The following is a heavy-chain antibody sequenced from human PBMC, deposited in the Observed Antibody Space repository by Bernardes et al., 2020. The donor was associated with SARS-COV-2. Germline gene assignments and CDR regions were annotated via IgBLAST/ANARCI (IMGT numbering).Heavy chain of an antibody. D-gene: IGHD3-16*01. J-gene: IGHJ4*02. V-gene: IGHV1-69*13. CDR1: GGTFSSYS. CDR2: ITPILGTA. Sequence: SVKVSCKASGGTFSSYSINWVRQAPGQGLEWMGEITPILGTANYAQKFQGRVTITADDSTSTAHMGLSSLRSEDTAIYYCARDLVGITDGPDFDYWGQGTLVTV. CDR3: ARDLVGITDGPDFDY.